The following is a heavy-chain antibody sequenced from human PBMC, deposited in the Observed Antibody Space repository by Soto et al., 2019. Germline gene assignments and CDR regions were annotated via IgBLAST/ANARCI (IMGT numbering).Heavy chain of an antibody. CDR3: AKDQELDY. J-gene: IGHJ4*02. Sequence: QVQLVESGGGVVQPGRSLRLSCAAPGFTFSSYGMHWVRQAPGKGLEWVAVISYDGSNKYYADSVKGRFTISRDNSKNTLYLQMNSLRAEDTAVYYCAKDQELDYWGQGTLVTVSS. CDR2: ISYDGSNK. CDR1: GFTFSSYG. D-gene: IGHD1-26*01. V-gene: IGHV3-30*18.